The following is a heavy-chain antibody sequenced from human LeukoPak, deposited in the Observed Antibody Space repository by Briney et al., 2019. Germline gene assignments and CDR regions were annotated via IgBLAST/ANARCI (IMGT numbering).Heavy chain of an antibody. D-gene: IGHD6-19*01. CDR3: AKNARLDPIDY. V-gene: IGHV3-23*01. CDR1: GLTFSSYG. J-gene: IGHJ4*02. CDR2: ISASGLDT. Sequence: GGSLRLSCAASGLTFSSYGMSWVRQAPGKGLEWVSSISASGLDTFYVDSVKGRFTISRDNSKNMLYMHMHSLRLEDTAIYYCAKNARLDPIDYLGQGTPVSVSS.